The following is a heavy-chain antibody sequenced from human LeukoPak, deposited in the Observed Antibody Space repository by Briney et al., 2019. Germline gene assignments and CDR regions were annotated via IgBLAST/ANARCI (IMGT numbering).Heavy chain of an antibody. Sequence: GGSLRLSCAASGFAFSNAWMSLVRQAPGKGLEWVGRIKSKTDGGTTDYAAPVKGRFTISRDDSKNTLYLQMNSLKTEDTAVYYCTTAHRQWELLHAFDIWGQGTMVTVSS. V-gene: IGHV3-15*01. J-gene: IGHJ3*02. CDR2: IKSKTDGGTT. CDR1: GFAFSNAW. D-gene: IGHD1-26*01. CDR3: TTAHRQWELLHAFDI.